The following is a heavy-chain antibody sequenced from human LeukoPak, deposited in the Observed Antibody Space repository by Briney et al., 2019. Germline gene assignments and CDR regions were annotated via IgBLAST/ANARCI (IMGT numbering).Heavy chain of an antibody. J-gene: IGHJ4*02. V-gene: IGHV4-38-2*02. CDR2: IYHSGST. Sequence: SETLSLTCTVSGYSISSGYYWGWIRQPPGKGLEWIGSIYHSGSTYYNPSLKSRVTISVDTSKNQFSLKLTSVTAADTAVYFCATLVSTRYYFDYWGQGTLVTVSS. CDR1: GYSISSGYY. CDR3: ATLVSTRYYFDY. D-gene: IGHD5/OR15-5a*01.